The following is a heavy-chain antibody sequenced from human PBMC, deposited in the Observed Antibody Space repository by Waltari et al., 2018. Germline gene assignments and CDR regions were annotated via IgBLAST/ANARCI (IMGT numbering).Heavy chain of an antibody. CDR2: INHRGST. J-gene: IGHJ2*01. Sequence: QVQLQQWGAGLLKPSETLSLTCAVYGGSFSGYYWSWIRQPPGKGLEWIGEINHRGSTNYNPSRKSRVTISVDTSKNQFSLKLSSVTAADTAVYYCARSKRWLQFPHRWYFDLWGRGTLVTVSS. CDR3: ARSKRWLQFPHRWYFDL. V-gene: IGHV4-34*01. D-gene: IGHD5-12*01. CDR1: GGSFSGYY.